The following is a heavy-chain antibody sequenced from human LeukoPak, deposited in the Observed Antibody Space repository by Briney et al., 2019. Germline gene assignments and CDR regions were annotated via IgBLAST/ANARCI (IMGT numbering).Heavy chain of an antibody. D-gene: IGHD2-2*01. CDR1: GYTFTSYV. CDR2: ISAYNGNT. J-gene: IGHJ4*02. V-gene: IGHV1-18*01. Sequence: GASVKVSCKASGYTFTSYVITWVRQAPGQGLEWMGWISAYNGNTNYAQKLQGRVTMTTDTSTNTAYMELRSLRSDDTAVYYCARDPPHLCSSTSCFGDYWGQGTLVTVSS. CDR3: ARDPPHLCSSTSCFGDY.